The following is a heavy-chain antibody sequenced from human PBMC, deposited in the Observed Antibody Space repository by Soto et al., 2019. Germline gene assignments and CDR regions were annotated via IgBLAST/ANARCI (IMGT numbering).Heavy chain of an antibody. CDR3: ARDCKDDSTSPQALSWFDP. CDR2: IYYSGST. Sequence: TSETLSLTCTVSGGSISSGGYYWSWIRQHPGKGLEWIGYIYYSGSTYYNPSLKSRVTISVDTSKNQFSLKLSSVTAADTAVYYCARDCKDDSTSPQALSWFDPWGQGTLVTVSS. V-gene: IGHV4-31*03. J-gene: IGHJ5*02. D-gene: IGHD2-2*01. CDR1: GGSISSGGYY.